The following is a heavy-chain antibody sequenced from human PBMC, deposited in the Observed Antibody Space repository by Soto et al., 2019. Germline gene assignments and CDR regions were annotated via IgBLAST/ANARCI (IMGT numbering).Heavy chain of an antibody. J-gene: IGHJ4*02. CDR3: ARTSPVAGGFDY. CDR2: IYYST. V-gene: IGHV4-59*01. Sequence: SETLSLTCTVSGGSISGYYWSWIRQPPGKGLEWIGYIYYSTNYNPSLKSRVTISVDTSKNQLSLKLTSVTAADTAVYYCARTSPVAGGFDYWGKGTLVTVS. CDR1: GGSISGYY. D-gene: IGHD6-19*01.